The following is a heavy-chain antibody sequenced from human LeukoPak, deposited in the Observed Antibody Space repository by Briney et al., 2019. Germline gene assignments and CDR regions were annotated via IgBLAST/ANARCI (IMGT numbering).Heavy chain of an antibody. Sequence: GASVKVSCKASGFTFTSSAVQWVRQARGQRLEWIGRIVVGSGNTNYAQKFQERVTITRDMSTSTAYMELSSLRSEDTAVYYCAAGLGESSGYYYVFGLSWGQGTLVTVSS. CDR1: GFTFTSSA. CDR3: AAGLGESSGYYYVFGLS. D-gene: IGHD3-22*01. J-gene: IGHJ5*02. CDR2: IVVGSGNT. V-gene: IGHV1-58*01.